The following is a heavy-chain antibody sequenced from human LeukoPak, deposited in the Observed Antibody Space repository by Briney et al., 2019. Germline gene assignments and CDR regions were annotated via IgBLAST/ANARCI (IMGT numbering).Heavy chain of an antibody. CDR1: GFTFEEYG. Sequence: GESLRLSCVASGFTFEEYGMSWVRQAPGKGLEWVSGISLNGGATGYADSVKGRFTISRDNAKNSLYLQMNSLRAEDTAVYYCARGGYGEYYFDYWGQGTLVTVSS. J-gene: IGHJ4*02. V-gene: IGHV3-20*04. D-gene: IGHD4-17*01. CDR2: ISLNGGAT. CDR3: ARGGYGEYYFDY.